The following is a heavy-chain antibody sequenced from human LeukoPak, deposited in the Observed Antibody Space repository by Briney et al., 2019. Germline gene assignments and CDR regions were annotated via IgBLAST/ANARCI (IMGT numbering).Heavy chain of an antibody. CDR3: AIDYYDSSGFPSRNYYYYYMDV. J-gene: IGHJ6*03. CDR2: IIPIFGTA. CDR1: GGTFSSYA. D-gene: IGHD3-22*01. Sequence: SVKVSCKASGGTFSSYAISWVRQAPGQGLEWMGGIIPIFGTANYAQKFQGRVTITTDEFTSTAYMELSSLRSEDTAVYYCAIDYYDSSGFPSRNYYYYYMDVWGKGTTVTVSS. V-gene: IGHV1-69*05.